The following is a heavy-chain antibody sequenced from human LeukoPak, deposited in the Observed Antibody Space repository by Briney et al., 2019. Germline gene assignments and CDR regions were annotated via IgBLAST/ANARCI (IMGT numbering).Heavy chain of an antibody. D-gene: IGHD1-1*01. CDR3: ARWGGTRQYYFDY. CDR1: GFIFSDYG. CDR2: TRFDGSIK. Sequence: PGRSLRLSCAVSGFIFSDYGFHWVRQAPAKGLEWVAVTRFDGSIKQYADSVKGRFTISRDDSKNTLYLQMNFLKSEDTAVYYCARWGGTRQYYFDYWGQGTLVTVSS. V-gene: IGHV3-33*01. J-gene: IGHJ4*02.